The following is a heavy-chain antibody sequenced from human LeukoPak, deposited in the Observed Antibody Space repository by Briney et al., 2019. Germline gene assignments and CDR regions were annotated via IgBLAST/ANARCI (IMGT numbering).Heavy chain of an antibody. J-gene: IGHJ4*02. CDR3: ARDRVLEMATTSLFGY. D-gene: IGHD5-24*01. CDR2: ISAYNGNT. Sequence: ASVKVSCKASGYTFTSYGISWVRQAPGQGLEWMGWISAYNGNTNYAQKLQGRVTITADKSTSTAYMELSSLRSEDTAVYYCARDRVLEMATTSLFGYWGQGTLVTVSS. V-gene: IGHV1-18*01. CDR1: GYTFTSYG.